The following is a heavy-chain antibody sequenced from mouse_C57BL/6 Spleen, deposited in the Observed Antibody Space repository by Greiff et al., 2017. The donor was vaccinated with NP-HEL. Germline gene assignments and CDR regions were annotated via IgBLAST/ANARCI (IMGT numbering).Heavy chain of an antibody. CDR3: AALFITTVVTYYFDY. CDR1: GYTFTSYW. J-gene: IGHJ2*01. V-gene: IGHV1-55*01. D-gene: IGHD1-1*01. Sequence: LQQPGAELVKPGASVKMSCKASGYTFTSYWITWVKQRPGQGLEWIGDIYPGSGSTNYNEKFKSKATLTVDTSSSTAYMQLSSLTSEDSAVYYCAALFITTVVTYYFDYWGQGTTLTVSS. CDR2: IYPGSGST.